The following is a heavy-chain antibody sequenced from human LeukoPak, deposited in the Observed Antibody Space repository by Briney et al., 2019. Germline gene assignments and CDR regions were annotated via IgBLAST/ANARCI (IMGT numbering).Heavy chain of an antibody. D-gene: IGHD3-22*01. CDR2: INHSGST. V-gene: IGHV4-34*01. CDR3: ARVVNSDAFDI. CDR1: GGSFSGYY. Sequence: PSETLSLTCAVYGGSFSGYYWSWIRQPPGKGLEWIGEINHSGSTNYNPSLKSRVTISVDTSKNQFSLKLSSVTAADTAVYYCARVVNSDAFDIWGQGTMVTVSS. J-gene: IGHJ3*02.